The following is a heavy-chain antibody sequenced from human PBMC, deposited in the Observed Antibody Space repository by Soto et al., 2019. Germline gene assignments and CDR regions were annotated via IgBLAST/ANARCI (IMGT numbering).Heavy chain of an antibody. CDR3: ARQINVGWNDFFGAFGI. Sequence: PGGSLRPSCAASGVTFSSYSMNWVRQAPSKGLERVSSISSNSSCICCADSVKGRFTIARDKVMNALYLQMNSLRAEDKAVYYCARQINVGWNDFFGAFGIWRQGTMVKVSS. D-gene: IGHD1-1*01. CDR1: GVTFSSYS. CDR2: ISSNSSCI. J-gene: IGHJ3*02. V-gene: IGHV3-21*01.